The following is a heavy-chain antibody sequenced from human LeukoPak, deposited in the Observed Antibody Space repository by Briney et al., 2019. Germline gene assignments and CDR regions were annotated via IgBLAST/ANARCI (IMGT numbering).Heavy chain of an antibody. CDR1: GFTVSSNY. CDR2: IYSGGST. V-gene: IGHV3-53*01. D-gene: IGHD3-3*01. Sequence: PGGSLRLSCAASGFTVSSNYMSWVRQAPGKGLEWVSVIYSGGSTYYADSVKGRFTISRDNSKNTLYLQMNSLRAEDTAVYYCARSETPFGVIYWGQGTLLTVSS. CDR3: ARSETPFGVIY. J-gene: IGHJ4*02.